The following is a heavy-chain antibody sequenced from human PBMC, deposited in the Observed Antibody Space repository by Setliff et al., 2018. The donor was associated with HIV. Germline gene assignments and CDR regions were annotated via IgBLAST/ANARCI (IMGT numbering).Heavy chain of an antibody. D-gene: IGHD3-3*01. V-gene: IGHV4-39*01. CDR1: GGSISSSSYY. CDR2: IYYSGST. J-gene: IGHJ4*02. CDR3: ASLTTDRFLEWLFVY. Sequence: SETLSLTCTVSGGSISSSSYYWGWIRQPPGKGLEWIGSIYYSGSTYYNPSLKTRVTISVDTSKNQFSLKLSSVTAADTAVYYCASLTTDRFLEWLFVYWGQGTLVTVSA.